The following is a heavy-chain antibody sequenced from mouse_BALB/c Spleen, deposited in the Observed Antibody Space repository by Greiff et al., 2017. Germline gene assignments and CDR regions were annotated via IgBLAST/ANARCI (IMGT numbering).Heavy chain of an antibody. D-gene: IGHD1-2*01. CDR2: ILPGSGST. CDR3: AYYGYRPSFAY. Sequence: VQLQQSGAELMKPGASVKISCKATGYTFSSYWIEWVKQRPGHGLEWIGEILPGSGSTNYNEKFKGKATFTADTSSNTAYMQLSSLTSEDSAVYYCAYYGYRPSFAYWGQGTLVTGSA. V-gene: IGHV1-9*01. J-gene: IGHJ3*01. CDR1: GYTFSSYW.